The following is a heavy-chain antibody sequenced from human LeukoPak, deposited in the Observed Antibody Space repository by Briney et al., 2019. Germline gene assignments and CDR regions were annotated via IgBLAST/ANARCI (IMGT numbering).Heavy chain of an antibody. Sequence: ASVKVSCKASGYTFTTYGISWVRQAPGQGLEWMGWISAYNGNTNYAQKFQGRVTMTRDTSTSTVYMELSSLRSEDTAVYYCARGERSGSFDYWGQGTLVTVSS. D-gene: IGHD1-1*01. CDR3: ARGERSGSFDY. J-gene: IGHJ4*02. V-gene: IGHV1-18*01. CDR2: ISAYNGNT. CDR1: GYTFTTYG.